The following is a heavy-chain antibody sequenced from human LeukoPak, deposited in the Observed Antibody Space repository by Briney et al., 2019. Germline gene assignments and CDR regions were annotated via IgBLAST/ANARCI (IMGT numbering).Heavy chain of an antibody. CDR3: ARDRPYDSSGYYYYSFDI. CDR2: IYTSGTT. Sequence: SETLSLTCTVSGGSFSTYYWSWIRQPAGKGLEWIGHIYTSGTTNYNPSLKSRVTMSIDTSKNQFSLKLSSVTAADTAVYYCARDRPYDSSGYYYYSFDIWGQGTMVTVSS. V-gene: IGHV4-4*07. J-gene: IGHJ3*02. D-gene: IGHD3-22*01. CDR1: GGSFSTYY.